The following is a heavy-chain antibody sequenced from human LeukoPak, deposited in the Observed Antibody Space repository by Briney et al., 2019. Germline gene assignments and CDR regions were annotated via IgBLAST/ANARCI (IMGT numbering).Heavy chain of an antibody. CDR2: INPNSGGT. CDR3: ARSPVPNGDIDY. Sequence: ASVKVSCKASGYTFTGYYMHWVRQAPGQGLEWMGWINPNSGGTNYAQKFQGRVTMTRDTSISTAYMKLSRLRSDDTAVYYCARSPVPNGDIDYWGQGTLVTVSS. J-gene: IGHJ4*02. CDR1: GYTFTGYY. D-gene: IGHD4-17*01. V-gene: IGHV1-2*02.